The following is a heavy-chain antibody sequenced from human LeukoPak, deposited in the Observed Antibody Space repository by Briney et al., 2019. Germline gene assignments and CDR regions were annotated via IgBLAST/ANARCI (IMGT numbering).Heavy chain of an antibody. CDR2: ISGSGGSI. V-gene: IGHV3-23*01. CDR3: ALSGYVERVHKTPYNGY. D-gene: IGHD1-1*01. CDR1: GFTFSSYA. J-gene: IGHJ4*02. Sequence: PGGSLRLSCAASGFTFSSYAMSWVRLAPGKGLEWVSAISGSGGSIYYADSVKGRFTISRDNSKNTLYLQMNSLRAEDTAVYYCALSGYVERVHKTPYNGYWGQGTLVTVSS.